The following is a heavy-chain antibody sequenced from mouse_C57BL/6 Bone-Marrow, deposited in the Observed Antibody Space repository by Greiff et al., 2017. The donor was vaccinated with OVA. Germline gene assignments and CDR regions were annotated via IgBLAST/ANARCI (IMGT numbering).Heavy chain of an antibody. V-gene: IGHV1-50*01. CDR2: IDPSDSYT. CDR3: YYYGNSYFDY. Sequence: QVQLQQPGAELVKPGASVKLSCKASGYTFTSYWMQWVKQRPGQGLEWIGEIDPSDSYTNYNQKFKGKATLTVDTSSSTAYMQLSSLTSEDSAVYYCYYYGNSYFDYWGQGTTLTVSS. J-gene: IGHJ2*01. D-gene: IGHD2-1*01. CDR1: GYTFTSYW.